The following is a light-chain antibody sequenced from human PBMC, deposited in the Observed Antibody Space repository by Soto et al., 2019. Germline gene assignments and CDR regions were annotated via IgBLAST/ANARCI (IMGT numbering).Light chain of an antibody. CDR3: QSYDSSNVV. J-gene: IGLJ2*01. V-gene: IGLV6-57*04. CDR2: EDN. CDR1: SGSIASNY. Sequence: LTQPHCVSESPGKTVTISCTRSSGSIASNYVQWYQQRPGSAPTTVIYEDNQRPSGVPDRFSGSIDSSSNSASLTISGLKTEDEADYYCQSYDSSNVVFGGGTKVTVL.